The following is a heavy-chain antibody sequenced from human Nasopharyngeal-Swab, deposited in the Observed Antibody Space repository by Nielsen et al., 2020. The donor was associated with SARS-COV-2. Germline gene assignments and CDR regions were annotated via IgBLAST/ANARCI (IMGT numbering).Heavy chain of an antibody. CDR1: GGSTSSSSYY. Sequence: SETLSLTCTVSGGSTSSSSYYWGWIRQPPGKGLEWIGSIYYSGSTYYNPSLKSRVTISVDTSKNQFSLKLSSVTAADTAVYYCARPLNDSSGYYLYYWGQGTLVTVSS. CDR2: IYYSGST. D-gene: IGHD3-22*01. V-gene: IGHV4-39*07. CDR3: ARPLNDSSGYYLYY. J-gene: IGHJ4*02.